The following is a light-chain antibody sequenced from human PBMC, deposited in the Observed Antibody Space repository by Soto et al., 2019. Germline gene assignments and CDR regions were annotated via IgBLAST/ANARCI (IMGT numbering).Light chain of an antibody. Sequence: QSVLTQPPSVSAAPGQRVTISCSGSSSNIGNNYVSWYQQLPGTAPKLLIYDNNKRPSGIPDRFSGSKSGTSATLGITGLQTGDEADYYCGTWDSGLIAAVFGGGTQLTVL. CDR2: DNN. CDR1: SSNIGNNY. CDR3: GTWDSGLIAAV. J-gene: IGLJ7*01. V-gene: IGLV1-51*01.